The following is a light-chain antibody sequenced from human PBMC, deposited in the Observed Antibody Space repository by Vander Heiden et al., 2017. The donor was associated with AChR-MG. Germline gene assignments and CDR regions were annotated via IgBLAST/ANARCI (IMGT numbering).Light chain of an antibody. Sequence: QSALTPPASVSGSPGQSITIPCTGTSSDVGGYNYVPRYQQHPGKAPKLMMYEFSNRPSGVSNRFSGSKSGNTAALTISGLQAEDEADYYCSSYTSSSTSVFGGGTKLTVL. CDR3: SSYTSSSTSV. V-gene: IGLV2-14*01. CDR1: SSDVGGYNY. CDR2: EFS. J-gene: IGLJ2*01.